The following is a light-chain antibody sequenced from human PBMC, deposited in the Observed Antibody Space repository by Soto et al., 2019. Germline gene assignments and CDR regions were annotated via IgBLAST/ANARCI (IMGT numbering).Light chain of an antibody. CDR2: SNN. J-gene: IGLJ2*01. CDR3: AAWDDSLNGVV. Sequence: QPVLTQPPSASGTPGQRVTISCSGSSSNIGSNTVNWYQQLPGTARKLLIYSNNQRPSGVPDRFSGSKSGTSASLAISGLQSEDEADYYCAAWDDSLNGVVFGGGTKLTVL. CDR1: SSNIGSNT. V-gene: IGLV1-44*01.